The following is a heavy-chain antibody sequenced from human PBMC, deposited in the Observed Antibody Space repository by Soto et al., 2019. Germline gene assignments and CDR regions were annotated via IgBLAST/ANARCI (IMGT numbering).Heavy chain of an antibody. CDR1: GFTFSSYS. J-gene: IGHJ6*03. V-gene: IGHV3-21*01. CDR2: ISSSSSYI. Sequence: GGSLRLSCAASGFTFSSYSMNWVRQAPGKGLEWVSSISSSSSYIYYADSVKGRFTISRDNAKNSLYLQMNSLRAEDTAVYYCARDYISRFNYYDILTGSLNYYYYYYMDVWGKGTTVTVSS. CDR3: ARDYISRFNYYDILTGSLNYYYYYYMDV. D-gene: IGHD3-9*01.